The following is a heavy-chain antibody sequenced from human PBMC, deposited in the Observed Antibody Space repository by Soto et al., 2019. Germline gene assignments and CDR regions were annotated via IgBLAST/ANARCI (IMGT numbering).Heavy chain of an antibody. CDR1: GFTFSNAW. CDR3: TTDLPKWGYSSSWWKEHY. CDR2: IKSKTDGGTT. D-gene: IGHD6-13*01. J-gene: IGHJ4*02. V-gene: IGHV3-15*01. Sequence: EVQLVESGGGLVKPGGSLRLSCAASGFTFSNAWMSWVRQAPGKGLEWVGRIKSKTDGGTTDYAAPVKGRFTISRDDSKNTLYLQMNSLKTEDTAVYYCTTDLPKWGYSSSWWKEHYWGQGTLVTVSS.